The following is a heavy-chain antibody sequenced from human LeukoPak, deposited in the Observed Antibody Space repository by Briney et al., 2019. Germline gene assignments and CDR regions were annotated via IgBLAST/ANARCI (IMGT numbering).Heavy chain of an antibody. J-gene: IGHJ6*03. CDR2: ISSSSNTM. V-gene: IGHV3-48*01. CDR3: ARVVYYYYYMDV. Sequence: GGSLRLSCAASGFTFSSYSMNWVRQAPGKGLEWVSYISSSSNTMYYADSVKGRFTISRDNAKNSLYLQMNSLRAEDTAVYYCARVVYYYYYMDVWGKGTTVTVSS. CDR1: GFTFSSYS.